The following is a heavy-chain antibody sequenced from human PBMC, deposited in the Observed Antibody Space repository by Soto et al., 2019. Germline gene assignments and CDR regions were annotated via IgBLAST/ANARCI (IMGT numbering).Heavy chain of an antibody. CDR1: GYTFTDYG. J-gene: IGHJ3*01. Sequence: QVQLVQSGAEVKTPGASVKVSCHASGYTFTDYGLNWVRQAPGQGLEWMAWISTYNGNTHHAPDVYGRLTMTTDTSTTTAYMELTSLRSDDTAVYYCARGGWNYGPGAFEVWGQGTMVTVSS. CDR3: ARGGWNYGPGAFEV. CDR2: ISTYNGNT. D-gene: IGHD1-7*01. V-gene: IGHV1-18*04.